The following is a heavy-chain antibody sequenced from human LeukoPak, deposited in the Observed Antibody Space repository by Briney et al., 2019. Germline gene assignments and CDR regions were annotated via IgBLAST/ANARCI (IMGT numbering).Heavy chain of an antibody. Sequence: GGSLGLSCAASGFTFSSYGMHWVRQAPGKGLEWVAVIWYDGSNKYYADSVKGRFTISRDNSKNTLYLQMNSLRAEDTAVYYCARGGKGGGWPYFDYWGQGTLVTVSS. J-gene: IGHJ4*02. CDR2: IWYDGSNK. CDR1: GFTFSSYG. D-gene: IGHD1-26*01. V-gene: IGHV3-33*01. CDR3: ARGGKGGGWPYFDY.